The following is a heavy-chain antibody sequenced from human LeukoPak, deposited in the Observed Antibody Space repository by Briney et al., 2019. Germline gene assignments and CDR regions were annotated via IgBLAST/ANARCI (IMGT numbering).Heavy chain of an antibody. D-gene: IGHD2-15*01. CDR3: ATRSTGVAATFDS. CDR2: IYYSGNS. CDR1: GGSISSYY. V-gene: IGHV4-59*01. Sequence: SETLSLTCTVSGGSISSYYWSWIRQPPGKGLEWIGYIYYSGNSNCNPSLKSRVTISADTSKNEFSLKLSSVTAADTAIYYCATRSTGVAATFDSWGQGALVTVSS. J-gene: IGHJ4*02.